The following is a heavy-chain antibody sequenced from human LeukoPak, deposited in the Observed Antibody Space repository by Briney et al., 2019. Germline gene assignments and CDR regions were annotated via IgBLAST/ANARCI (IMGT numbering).Heavy chain of an antibody. CDR1: GDSISGSGYY. CDR2: IWYSGSA. Sequence: SETLSLTCNVSGDSISGSGYYWGWMRQPPGKGLEWIANIWYSGSAYYNPSLQSRVTITVDTSKNQFSLNVKSVTAGDSAVYYCLRHAGGIILTWGQGTRVAVPS. D-gene: IGHD1-1*01. J-gene: IGHJ5*02. V-gene: IGHV4-39*01. CDR3: LRHAGGIILT.